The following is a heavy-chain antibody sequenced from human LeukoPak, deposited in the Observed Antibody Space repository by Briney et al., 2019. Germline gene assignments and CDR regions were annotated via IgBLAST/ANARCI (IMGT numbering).Heavy chain of an antibody. D-gene: IGHD1-7*01. CDR3: ARDLLSGTTP. V-gene: IGHV3-30-3*01. CDR1: GFTFSSYA. CDR2: ISYDGSNK. J-gene: IGHJ4*02. Sequence: GRSLRLSCAASGFTFSSYAMHWVRQAPGKGLEWVAVISYDGSNKYYADSVKGRFTISRDNSKNTLYLQMNSLRAEDTAVYYCARDLLSGTTPWGQGTLVTVSS.